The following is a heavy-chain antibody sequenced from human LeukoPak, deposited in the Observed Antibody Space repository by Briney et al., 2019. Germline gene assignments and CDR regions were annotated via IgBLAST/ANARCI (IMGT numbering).Heavy chain of an antibody. CDR2: ISAYNGNT. Sequence: ASVKVSCKASGYTFTSYGISWVRQAPGQGLEWMGWISAYNGNTNYAQKLQGRVTITTDESTSTAYMELSSLRSEDTAVYCCARAAVYDFWSGYYDYWGQGTLVTVSS. D-gene: IGHD3-3*01. CDR1: GYTFTSYG. V-gene: IGHV1-18*01. CDR3: ARAAVYDFWSGYYDY. J-gene: IGHJ4*02.